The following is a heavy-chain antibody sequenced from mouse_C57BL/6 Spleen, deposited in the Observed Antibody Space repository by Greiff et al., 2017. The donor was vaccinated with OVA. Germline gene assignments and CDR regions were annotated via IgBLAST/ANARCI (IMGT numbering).Heavy chain of an antibody. CDR1: GYTFTDYY. J-gene: IGHJ4*01. V-gene: IGHV1-26*01. D-gene: IGHD1-1*01. CDR2: INPNNGGT. CDR3: ARADTTNYYAMDY. Sequence: EVQLQQSGPELVKPGASVKISCKASGYTFTDYYMNWVKQSPGKSLEWIGDINPNNGGTSYNQKFKGKATLTVDKSSSTAYMQLRSLTSEDSAVEYCARADTTNYYAMDYWGQGTSVTVSS.